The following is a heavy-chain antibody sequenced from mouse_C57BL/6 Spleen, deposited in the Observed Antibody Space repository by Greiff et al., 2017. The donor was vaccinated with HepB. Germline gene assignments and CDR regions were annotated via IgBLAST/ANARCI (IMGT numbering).Heavy chain of an antibody. CDR3: ARGDYYGSSYFDY. CDR2: INPYNGGT. V-gene: IGHV1-19*01. Sequence: EVQGVESGPVLVKPGASVKMSCKASGYTFTDYYMNWVKQSHGKSLEWIGVINPYNGGTSYNQKFKGKATLTVDKSSSTAYMELNSLTSEDSAVYYCARGDYYGSSYFDYWGQGTTLTVSS. D-gene: IGHD1-1*01. J-gene: IGHJ2*01. CDR1: GYTFTDYY.